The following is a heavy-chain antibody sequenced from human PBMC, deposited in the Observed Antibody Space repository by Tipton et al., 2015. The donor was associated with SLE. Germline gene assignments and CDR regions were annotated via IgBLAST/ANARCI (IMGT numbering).Heavy chain of an antibody. D-gene: IGHD6-19*01. CDR3: ARVSLGIAVAGIDY. Sequence: LRLSCAVYGGSFSGYYWSWIRQPPGKGLEWIGYIYYSGSTNYNPSLKSRVTISVDTPKNQFSLKLSSVTAADTAVYYCARVSLGIAVAGIDYWGQGTLVTASS. V-gene: IGHV4-59*12. CDR1: GGSFSGYY. J-gene: IGHJ4*02. CDR2: IYYSGST.